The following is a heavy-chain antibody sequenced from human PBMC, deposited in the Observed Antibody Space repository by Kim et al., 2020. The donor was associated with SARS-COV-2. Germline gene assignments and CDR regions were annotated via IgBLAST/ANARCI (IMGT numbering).Heavy chain of an antibody. J-gene: IGHJ4*02. D-gene: IGHD2-2*01. CDR2: IYSGGSST. CDR1: GFTFSSYA. Sequence: GGSLRLSCAASGFTFSSYAMSWVRQAPGKGLEWVSVIYSGGSSTYYADSVKGRFTISRDNSKNTLYLQMNSLRAEDTAVYYCAKGEYIVVVPAALDYWGQGTLVTVSS. V-gene: IGHV3-23*03. CDR3: AKGEYIVVVPAALDY.